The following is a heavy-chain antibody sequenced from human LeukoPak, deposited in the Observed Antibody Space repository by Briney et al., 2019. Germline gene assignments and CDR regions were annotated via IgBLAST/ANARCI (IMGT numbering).Heavy chain of an antibody. CDR1: GGSISSGGYS. J-gene: IGHJ3*02. CDR3: ARDGAVDILTGYGAFDM. Sequence: SETLSLTCAVSGGSISSGGYSWSWIRQPPGKGLEWIGYIYYSGSAYYNPSLKSRVTISVDTSKNQFSLKLSSVTAADTAVYYCARDGAVDILTGYGAFDMWGQGTMVTVSP. D-gene: IGHD3-9*01. V-gene: IGHV4-30-4*07. CDR2: IYYSGSA.